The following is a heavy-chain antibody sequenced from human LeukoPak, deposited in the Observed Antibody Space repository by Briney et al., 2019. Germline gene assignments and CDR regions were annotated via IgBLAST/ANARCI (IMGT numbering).Heavy chain of an antibody. Sequence: GGSLRLSCAASGLTFSSHWMHWVRQAPGKGLVWVSAISGSGGSTYYADSVKGRFTISRDNSKNTLYLQMNSLRAEDTAVYYCALNGREVPSGAFDIWGQGTMVTVSS. J-gene: IGHJ3*02. CDR3: ALNGREVPSGAFDI. CDR2: ISGSGGST. CDR1: GLTFSSHW. V-gene: IGHV3-23*01. D-gene: IGHD3-16*02.